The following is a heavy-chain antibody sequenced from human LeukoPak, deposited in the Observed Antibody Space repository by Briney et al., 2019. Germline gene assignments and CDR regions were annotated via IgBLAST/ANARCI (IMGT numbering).Heavy chain of an antibody. Sequence: GASVKVSCKASGYTFTSYGISWVRQAPGQGLEWMGWISAYNGNTNYAQKLQGRVTMTTDTSTSTAYMELRSLRSDDTAVYYCARDPGDCSSTSCYMGSYYYYHGMDVWGQGTTVTVSS. CDR2: ISAYNGNT. D-gene: IGHD2-2*02. CDR3: ARDPGDCSSTSCYMGSYYYYHGMDV. V-gene: IGHV1-18*01. CDR1: GYTFTSYG. J-gene: IGHJ6*02.